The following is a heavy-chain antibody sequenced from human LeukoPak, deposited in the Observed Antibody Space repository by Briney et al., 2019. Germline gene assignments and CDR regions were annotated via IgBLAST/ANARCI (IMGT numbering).Heavy chain of an antibody. CDR3: AKGPTVTFTQSAFDI. D-gene: IGHD4-17*01. Sequence: PGGSLRLSCAASGFTFSSYAMSWVRQAPGKGLEWVSAISGSGGSTYYADFVKGRFTISRDNSRNTLYLQMNSLRAEDTAVYYCAKGPTVTFTQSAFDIWGQGTMVTVSS. V-gene: IGHV3-23*01. CDR2: ISGSGGST. J-gene: IGHJ3*02. CDR1: GFTFSSYA.